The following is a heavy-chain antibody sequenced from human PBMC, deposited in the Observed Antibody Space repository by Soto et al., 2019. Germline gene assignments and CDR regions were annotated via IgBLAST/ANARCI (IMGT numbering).Heavy chain of an antibody. CDR2: IIPILGIA. D-gene: IGHD5-12*01. CDR3: ARVDRKSGYDEY. J-gene: IGHJ4*02. CDR1: GGTFSSYT. Sequence: QVQLVQSGAEVKKPGSSVKVSCKASGGTFSSYTISWVRQAPGQGLEWMGRIIPILGIANYAQKFQGRVTSTAEHYTSTASMELGSLRSADTAVYYCARVDRKSGYDEYWGQGTLVTVSS. V-gene: IGHV1-69*02.